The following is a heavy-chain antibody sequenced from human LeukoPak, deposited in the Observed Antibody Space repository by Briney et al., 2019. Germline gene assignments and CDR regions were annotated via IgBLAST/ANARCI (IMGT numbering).Heavy chain of an antibody. CDR1: GGSCSGYY. J-gene: IGHJ4*02. V-gene: IGHV4-34*01. Sequence: PSETLTLTCADYGGSCSGYYWSWIRQPPGKGLEWIGEINHSGSTNYNPSLKSRVTISVDTSKNQFSLKLSSVTAADTAVYYCARGSGIAAVNDYWGQGTLVTVSS. D-gene: IGHD6-13*01. CDR2: INHSGST. CDR3: ARGSGIAAVNDY.